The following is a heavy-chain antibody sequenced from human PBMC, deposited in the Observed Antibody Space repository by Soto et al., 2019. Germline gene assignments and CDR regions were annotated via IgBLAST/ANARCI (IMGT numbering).Heavy chain of an antibody. J-gene: IGHJ6*02. D-gene: IGHD3-22*01. Sequence: SETLSLTCTVSGGSISSSSYYWGWIRQPPGKGLEWIGSIYYSGSTYYNPSLKSRVTISVDTSKNQFSLKLSSVTAADTAVYYCASLYYYDTIGYREDYYSYGMDVWGQGTTVTVYS. V-gene: IGHV4-39*01. CDR3: ASLYYYDTIGYREDYYSYGMDV. CDR2: IYYSGST. CDR1: GGSISSSSYY.